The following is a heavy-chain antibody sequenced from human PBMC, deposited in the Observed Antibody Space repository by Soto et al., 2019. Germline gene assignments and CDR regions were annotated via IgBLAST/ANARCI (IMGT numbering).Heavy chain of an antibody. Sequence: QVQLVQSGAEVKKPGASVKVSCKASGYTFTSYGISWVRQAPGQGLEWMGWISAYNGNTNYAQKLQGRVTMTTDTSTSTGYMELRSLRSDGTAVYYCARDGGWDDYIWGSYRFLGDYWGQGTLVTVSS. V-gene: IGHV1-18*01. CDR1: GYTFTSYG. CDR2: ISAYNGNT. J-gene: IGHJ4*02. D-gene: IGHD3-16*02. CDR3: ARDGGWDDYIWGSYRFLGDY.